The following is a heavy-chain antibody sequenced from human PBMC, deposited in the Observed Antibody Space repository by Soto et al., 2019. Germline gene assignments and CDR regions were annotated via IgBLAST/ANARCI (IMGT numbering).Heavy chain of an antibody. CDR2: NGGSGTNT. V-gene: IGHV3-23*01. CDR1: GFTFSDYA. CDR3: AKGSSSSGYKYFDY. Sequence: PGGSLRLFCAASGFTFSDYAMTWVRQAPGKGLEWVSGNGGSGTNTYYADSVKGRFTVSRDNSKSTLYLQMNSLGVEDTAVYYCAKGSSSSGYKYFDYWGQGTLVTVSS. J-gene: IGHJ4*02. D-gene: IGHD5-18*01.